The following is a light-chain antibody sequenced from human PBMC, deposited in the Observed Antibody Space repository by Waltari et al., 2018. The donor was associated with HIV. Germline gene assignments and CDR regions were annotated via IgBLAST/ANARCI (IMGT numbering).Light chain of an antibody. Sequence: QSVLTQPPSASGTPGQRVTISCSGSSSNIGSNTVNWYQQLPGTAPKLLIYSNNQRPSGVPDLLSGSKSGTSASLAISGLQSEDEANYYCAAWDDSLIGPVFGGGTKLTVL. J-gene: IGLJ3*02. V-gene: IGLV1-44*01. CDR3: AAWDDSLIGPV. CDR1: SSNIGSNT. CDR2: SNN.